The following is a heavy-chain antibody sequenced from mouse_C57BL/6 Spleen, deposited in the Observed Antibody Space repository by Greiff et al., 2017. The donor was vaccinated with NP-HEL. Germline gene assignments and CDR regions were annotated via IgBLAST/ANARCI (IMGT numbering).Heavy chain of an antibody. J-gene: IGHJ2*01. V-gene: IGHV1-69*01. Sequence: QVQLKQPGAELVMPGASVKLSCKASGYTFTSYWMHWVKQRPGQGLEWIGEIDPSDSYTNYNQKFKGKSTLTVDKSSSTAYMQLSSLTSEDSAVYYCARELTGTSDFDYWGQGTTLTVSS. CDR2: IDPSDSYT. CDR1: GYTFTSYW. CDR3: ARELTGTSDFDY. D-gene: IGHD4-1*01.